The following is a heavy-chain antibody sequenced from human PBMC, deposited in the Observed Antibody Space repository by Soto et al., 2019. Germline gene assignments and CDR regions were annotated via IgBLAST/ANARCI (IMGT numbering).Heavy chain of an antibody. V-gene: IGHV1-18*01. J-gene: IGHJ6*02. D-gene: IGHD6-19*01. CDR2: ISAYNGNT. CDR3: ARDPPGSGWYNYYGMDV. Sequence: QVQLVQSGAEVKKPGASVKVSCKASGYTFTSYGISWVRQAPGQGLEGMGWISAYNGNTNYAQKLQGRVTMTTDTATSTAYMALRSLRSDDTAVYYCARDPPGSGWYNYYGMDVWGQGTTVTVSS. CDR1: GYTFTSYG.